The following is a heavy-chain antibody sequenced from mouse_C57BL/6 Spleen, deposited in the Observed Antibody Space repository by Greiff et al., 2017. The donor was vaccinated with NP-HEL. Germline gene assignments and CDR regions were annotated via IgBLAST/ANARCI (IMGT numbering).Heavy chain of an antibody. V-gene: IGHV1-53*01. CDR3: ARWGTAGFAY. CDR2: INPSNGGT. J-gene: IGHJ3*01. Sequence: GQGLEWIGNINPSNGGTNCNEKFKSKATLTVDKSSSTAYMQLSSLTSEDSAVYYCARWGTAGFAYWGQGTLVTVSA. D-gene: IGHD3-3*01.